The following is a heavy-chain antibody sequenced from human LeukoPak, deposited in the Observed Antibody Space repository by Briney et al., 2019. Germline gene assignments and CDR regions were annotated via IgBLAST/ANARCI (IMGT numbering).Heavy chain of an antibody. V-gene: IGHV1-8*02. CDR1: GYTFTSYD. CDR3: ARGRNWFDT. Sequence: ASVKVSCKASGYTFTSYDINWVRQATGQGLEWMGWMNPNSGNKGYAQRFQGRVTITRSTSISTAYVELSSLRSEDTAVYYCARGRNWFDTWGQGTPVTVSS. CDR2: MNPNSGNK. J-gene: IGHJ5*02.